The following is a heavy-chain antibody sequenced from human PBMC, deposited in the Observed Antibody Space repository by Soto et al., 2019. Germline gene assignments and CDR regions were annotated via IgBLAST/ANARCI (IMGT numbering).Heavy chain of an antibody. D-gene: IGHD3-3*01. CDR1: GGTFSSYA. CDR2: IIPIFGTA. J-gene: IGHJ4*02. Sequence: GASVKVSCKASGGTFSSYAISWVRQAPGQGLEWMGGIIPIFGTANYAQKFQGRVTITADESTSTAYMELSSLRSEDTAVYYCASSQPRFGVVIKTRQLDYWGQGTLVTVSS. V-gene: IGHV1-69*13. CDR3: ASSQPRFGVVIKTRQLDY.